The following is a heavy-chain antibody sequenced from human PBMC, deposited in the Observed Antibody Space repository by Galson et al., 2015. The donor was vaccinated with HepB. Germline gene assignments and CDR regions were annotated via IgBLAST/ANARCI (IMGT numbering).Heavy chain of an antibody. V-gene: IGHV1-24*01. CDR2: FDPENNET. J-gene: IGHJ4*02. D-gene: IGHD3-3*01. Sequence: SVKVSCKVPGYTLTELSMHWVRQAPGKGLEWMGGFDPENNETVYAQKLQGRVTMTEDTSTDTGYMELRSLRSEDTALYYCATQVVDFWSGYCYGGQGTLVTVSS. CDR1: GYTLTELS. CDR3: ATQVVDFWSGYCY.